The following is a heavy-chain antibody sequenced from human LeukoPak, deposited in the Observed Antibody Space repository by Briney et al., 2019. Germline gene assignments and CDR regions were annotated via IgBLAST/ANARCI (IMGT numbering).Heavy chain of an antibody. CDR3: ARQYYDTLTHPTRAFDI. J-gene: IGHJ3*02. CDR2: IFPGDSDT. Sequence: KGGESLKISCKASGYGFTSHWIAWVRQKPGKGLEWMGIIFPGDSDTRYSPSFQGQVTISADESINTAYLQWTSLQASDTAMYYCARQYYDTLTHPTRAFDIWGQGTMVTVSS. V-gene: IGHV5-51*01. D-gene: IGHD3-9*01. CDR1: GYGFTSHW.